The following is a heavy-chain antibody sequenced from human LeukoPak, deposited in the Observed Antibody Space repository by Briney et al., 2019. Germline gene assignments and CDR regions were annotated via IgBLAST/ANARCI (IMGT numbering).Heavy chain of an antibody. J-gene: IGHJ2*01. V-gene: IGHV4-4*02. CDR1: GGSISSSNW. CDR3: ARDLHGGNSFTSDWYFDL. CDR2: IYHSGST. D-gene: IGHD4-23*01. Sequence: PSETLSLTCAVSGGSISSSNWWSWVRQPPGKGLEWIGEIYHSGSTNYNPSLQSRVTISVDKSENQFSLKLSSVTAADTAVYYCARDLHGGNSFTSDWYFDLWGRGTLVTVSS.